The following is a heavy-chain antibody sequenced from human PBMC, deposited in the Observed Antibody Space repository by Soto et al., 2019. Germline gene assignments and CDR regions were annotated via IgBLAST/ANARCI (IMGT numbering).Heavy chain of an antibody. Sequence: QVQLVESGGGVVQPGKSLRLSCAASGFTFTRHGMHWVRQAPGKGLEWVAFISYDGSNKYYVDSVKGRFTISRDNSMNMLYLQMNNLRAEDTAVYYGAKDSGEVSSSSTALRNNYYYMDVRGEGTRVTVSS. D-gene: IGHD6-6*01. J-gene: IGHJ6*03. CDR2: ISYDGSNK. CDR3: AKDSGEVSSSSTALRNNYYYMDV. V-gene: IGHV3-30*18. CDR1: GFTFTRHG.